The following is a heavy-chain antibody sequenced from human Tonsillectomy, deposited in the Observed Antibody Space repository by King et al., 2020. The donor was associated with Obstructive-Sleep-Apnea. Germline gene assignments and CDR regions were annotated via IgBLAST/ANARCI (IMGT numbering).Heavy chain of an antibody. CDR2: NYYSGNT. V-gene: IGHV4-28*01. Sequence: MQLQESGPGLVKPSDTLSLTCAVSGYSISSSHWWGWIRQPPGKGLEWIGYNYYSGNTFYNPSLKSRVTMSVDASKNQFSLKLSSLTAVDTAIYFCASYDSAGYYPFHWGQGTLVTVSS. J-gene: IGHJ4*02. CDR1: GYSISSSHW. CDR3: ASYDSAGYYPFH. D-gene: IGHD3-22*01.